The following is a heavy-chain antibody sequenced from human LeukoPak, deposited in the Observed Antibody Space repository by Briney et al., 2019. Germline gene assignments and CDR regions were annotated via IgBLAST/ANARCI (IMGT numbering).Heavy chain of an antibody. CDR1: GGSISRSNW. Sequence: SETLSLTCAVSGGSISRSNWWSWVRQPPGKGLEWIGAVYHSGTTSSNPSLKSRVTISVDKSKNHFSLILTSVTAADTAVYFCARDGTGGAFDIWGQGTMVTVSS. CDR3: ARDGTGGAFDI. CDR2: VYHSGTT. V-gene: IGHV4-4*02. D-gene: IGHD7-27*01. J-gene: IGHJ3*02.